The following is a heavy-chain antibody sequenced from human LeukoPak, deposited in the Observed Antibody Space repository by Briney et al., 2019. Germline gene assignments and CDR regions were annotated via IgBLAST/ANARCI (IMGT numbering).Heavy chain of an antibody. J-gene: IGHJ4*02. V-gene: IGHV3-30*02. Sequence: GALRLSCAASGFSFSTYGMHWVRQAPGKGLEWVAFIRYDGSNKFYADSVKGRFTISRDNSKNTLYLQMNSLRGEGTAVYYCAKGEYSSSSQVFDYWGQGTLVTVSS. CDR2: IRYDGSNK. D-gene: IGHD6-6*01. CDR1: GFSFSTYG. CDR3: AKGEYSSSSQVFDY.